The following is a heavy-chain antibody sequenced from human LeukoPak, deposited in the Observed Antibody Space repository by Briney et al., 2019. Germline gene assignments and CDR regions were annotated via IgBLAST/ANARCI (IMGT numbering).Heavy chain of an antibody. Sequence: SETLSLTCTVSNYSISSGYSVSSDYYWGWIRQPPGKGLEWIGNIFRSGSTYYNPSLKSRVTISLDTSKNQFSLKLSSVTAADTALYYCARSPGNYYHDSWGQGTRVTVSS. V-gene: IGHV4-38-2*02. D-gene: IGHD1-26*01. J-gene: IGHJ4*02. CDR3: ARSPGNYYHDS. CDR2: IFRSGST. CDR1: NYSISSGYSVSSDYY.